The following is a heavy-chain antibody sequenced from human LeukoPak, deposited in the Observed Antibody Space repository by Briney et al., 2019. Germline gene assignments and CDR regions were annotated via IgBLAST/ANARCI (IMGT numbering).Heavy chain of an antibody. J-gene: IGHJ4*02. D-gene: IGHD6-13*01. CDR1: GYSFNTYW. Sequence: GRSLKISCKGSGYSFNTYWIGWVRQMPGKGLEWMGVIYPGDSDTRYSPSFQGQVTISADKSISAAYLQWSSLKASDTAMYYCARHPYSSSWGPFDFWGQGTLVTVSS. CDR3: ARHPYSSSWGPFDF. V-gene: IGHV5-51*01. CDR2: IYPGDSDT.